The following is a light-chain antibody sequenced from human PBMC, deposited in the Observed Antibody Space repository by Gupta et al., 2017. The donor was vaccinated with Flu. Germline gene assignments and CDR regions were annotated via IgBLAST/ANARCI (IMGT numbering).Light chain of an antibody. CDR1: QSLGTSY. CDR3: QQDYTSPVR. Sequence: IVFTQSPDTLSLSPGDRATLSCRARQSLGTSYLAWYQQKPGQAPRLLISGASSRAAGISDRFSGSGSGADFSLTITSLEPEDSAAYYCQQDYTSPVRFGQGTRLEIK. CDR2: GAS. J-gene: IGKJ5*01. V-gene: IGKV3-20*01.